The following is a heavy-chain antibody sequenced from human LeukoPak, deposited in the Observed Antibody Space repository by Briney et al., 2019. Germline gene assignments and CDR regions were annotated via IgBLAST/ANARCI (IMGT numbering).Heavy chain of an antibody. D-gene: IGHD2-15*01. V-gene: IGHV4-4*02. CDR3: ARAGYGAAQLFDY. Sequence: PSGTLSLTCAVSGGSISSSNWWSWVRQPPGKGLEWIGEIYHSGGTNYNPSLKSRVTISVDKSKNQFSLKLSSVTAADTAVYYCARAGYGAAQLFDYWGQGTLVTVSS. J-gene: IGHJ4*02. CDR2: IYHSGGT. CDR1: GGSISSSNW.